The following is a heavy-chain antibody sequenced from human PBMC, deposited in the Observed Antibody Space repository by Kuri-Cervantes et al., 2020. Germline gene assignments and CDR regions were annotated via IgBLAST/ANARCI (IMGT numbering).Heavy chain of an antibody. CDR1: GGSFSGYY. D-gene: IGHD1-1*01. J-gene: IGHJ4*02. V-gene: IGHV4-34*01. CDR2: INHSGST. Sequence: SETLSLTCAVYGGSFSGYYWSWIRQPPGKGLEWIGEINHSGSTNYNPPLKSRVTISVDTSKNQFSLKLSSVTAADTAVYYCASKRYIRFDYWGQGTLVTVSS. CDR3: ASKRYIRFDY.